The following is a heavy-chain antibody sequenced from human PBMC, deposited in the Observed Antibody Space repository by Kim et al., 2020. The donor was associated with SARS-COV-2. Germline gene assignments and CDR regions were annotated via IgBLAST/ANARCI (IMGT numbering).Heavy chain of an antibody. CDR3: AKVPRSQETEDYFDY. J-gene: IGHJ4*02. CDR1: GFTFSSYG. V-gene: IGHV3-30*18. CDR2: ISYDGSNK. Sequence: GGSLRLSCAASGFTFSSYGMHWVRQAPGKGLEWVAVISYDGSNKYYADSVKGRFTISRDNSKNTLYLQMNSLRAEDTAVYYCAKVPRSQETEDYFDYWGQGTLVTVSS.